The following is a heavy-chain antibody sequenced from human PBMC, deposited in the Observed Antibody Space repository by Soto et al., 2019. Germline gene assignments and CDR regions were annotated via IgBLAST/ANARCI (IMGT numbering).Heavy chain of an antibody. CDR2: INPNSGGT. V-gene: IGHV1-2*02. D-gene: IGHD6-6*01. J-gene: IGHJ6*02. CDR3: ASQGQLVRVIYYYGMDV. Sequence: VASVKVSCKASGYTFTGYYMHWVRQAPGQGLEWMGWINPNSGGTNYAQKFQGRVTMTRDTSISTAYMELSRLRSDDTAVYYCASQGQLVRVIYYYGMDVWGQGTTVTVSS. CDR1: GYTFTGYY.